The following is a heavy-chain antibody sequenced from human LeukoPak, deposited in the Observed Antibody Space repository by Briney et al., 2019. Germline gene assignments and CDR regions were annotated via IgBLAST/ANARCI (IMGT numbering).Heavy chain of an antibody. J-gene: IGHJ3*02. V-gene: IGHV3-30*02. D-gene: IGHD4-17*01. Sequence: PGGSLRLSCTASGFTFSSYGIHWVRQAPGKGLEWVAFIRYDGSNKYYADSVKGRFTVSRDNSKNTLYLQMNSLRAEHTAVYYCAKDLTAVSTSGSAFDIWGQGTMVTVSS. CDR3: AKDLTAVSTSGSAFDI. CDR1: GFTFSSYG. CDR2: IRYDGSNK.